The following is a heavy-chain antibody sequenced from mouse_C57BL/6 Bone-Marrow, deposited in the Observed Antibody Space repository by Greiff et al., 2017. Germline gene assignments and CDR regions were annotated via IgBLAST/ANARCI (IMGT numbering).Heavy chain of an antibody. Sequence: EVQLQQSGAELVRPGSSVKMSCKTSGYTFTSYGINWVKQRPGQGLEWVGYIYIGNGYTEYNEKFKGKATLTSDPSYSTAYMPVSSLTSEASAIYFCARGALYYGSHDYWGQGTTLTVSS. D-gene: IGHD1-1*01. CDR3: ARGALYYGSHDY. CDR2: IYIGNGYT. J-gene: IGHJ2*01. V-gene: IGHV1-58*01. CDR1: GYTFTSYG.